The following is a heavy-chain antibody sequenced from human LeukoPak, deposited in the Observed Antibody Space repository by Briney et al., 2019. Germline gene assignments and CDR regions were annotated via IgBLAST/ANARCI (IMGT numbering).Heavy chain of an antibody. Sequence: PGGSLRLSCAASGFTFGSYWMHWVRQVPGKGLMWVARVNLDGRSTSYAESVKGRFTISRDNAQNSLYLQMNSLRAEDTAVYFCGRIYIPGSSRFIDYWGQGTLVTVSS. CDR3: GRIYIPGSSRFIDY. CDR2: VNLDGRST. D-gene: IGHD2-2*01. CDR1: GFTFGSYW. V-gene: IGHV3-74*01. J-gene: IGHJ4*02.